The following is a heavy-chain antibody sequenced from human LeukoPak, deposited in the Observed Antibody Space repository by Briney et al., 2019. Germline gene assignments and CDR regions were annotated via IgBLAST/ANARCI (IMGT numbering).Heavy chain of an antibody. V-gene: IGHV1-18*01. D-gene: IGHD4-11*01. CDR2: VSIYHGTT. CDR1: GYTLTTYS. Sequence: ASVNVSCKASGYTLTTYSINWVRQAPGQGLEWMGWVSIYHGTTNYARKVQGRVTITTDTSTNTAYRELRGLTSEDTAVYDWVRVTSRTTLTAFDIWGQGTMVTVSS. J-gene: IGHJ3*02. CDR3: VRVTSRTTLTAFDI.